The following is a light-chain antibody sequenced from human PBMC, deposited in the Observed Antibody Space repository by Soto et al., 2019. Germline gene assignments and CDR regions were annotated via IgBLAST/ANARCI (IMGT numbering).Light chain of an antibody. CDR2: DVS. CDR1: QSFSTR. Sequence: GDRVTLTCRASQSFSTRLAWYQQKPGRAPNLLIYDVSSLESGVPSRFSGSGSGTEFTLTISSLQPDDFASYYCQQSYRYPLTFGGGTTVEIK. V-gene: IGKV1-5*01. J-gene: IGKJ4*01. CDR3: QQSYRYPLT.